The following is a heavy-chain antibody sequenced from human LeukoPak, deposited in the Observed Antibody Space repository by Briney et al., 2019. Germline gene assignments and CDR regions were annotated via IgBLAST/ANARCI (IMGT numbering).Heavy chain of an antibody. J-gene: IGHJ4*02. V-gene: IGHV3-30-3*01. CDR2: ISYDGSNK. Sequence: GGSLRLSCAASGFTFSSYAVHWVRQAPGKGLEWVAVISYDGSNKYYADSVKGRFTISRDNSKDTLYLQMNSLRAEDTAVYYCARDRAVAGTGDYWGQGTLVTVSS. CDR3: ARDRAVAGTGDY. D-gene: IGHD6-19*01. CDR1: GFTFSSYA.